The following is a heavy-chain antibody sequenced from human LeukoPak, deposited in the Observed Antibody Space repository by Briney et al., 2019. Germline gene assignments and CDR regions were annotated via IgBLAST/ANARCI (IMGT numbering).Heavy chain of an antibody. D-gene: IGHD2-15*01. V-gene: IGHV1-18*01. J-gene: IGHJ4*02. CDR2: ISAYNGNT. CDR1: GYTFTSYG. Sequence: ASVKVSCKASGYTFTSYGISWVRQAPGQGLEWMGWISAYNGNTNYAQKLQGRVTMTTDTSTSTAYMELRSLRSEDTAVYYCAGSTGYCSGGSCPINDYWGQGTLVTVSS. CDR3: AGSTGYCSGGSCPINDY.